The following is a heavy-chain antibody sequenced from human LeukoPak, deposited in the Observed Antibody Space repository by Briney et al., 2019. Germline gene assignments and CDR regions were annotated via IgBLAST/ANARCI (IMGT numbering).Heavy chain of an antibody. J-gene: IGHJ4*02. CDR1: GFTFSIYA. V-gene: IGHV3-23*01. Sequence: GGSLRLSCAASGFTFSIYAMSWVRQAPGKGLEWVSAISGSGGNTYYADSVKGRFTISRDNSKNTLYLQMNSLRAEDTAVYYRAKDFGNFWSGYSNFDYWGQGTLVTVSS. CDR3: AKDFGNFWSGYSNFDY. CDR2: ISGSGGNT. D-gene: IGHD3-3*01.